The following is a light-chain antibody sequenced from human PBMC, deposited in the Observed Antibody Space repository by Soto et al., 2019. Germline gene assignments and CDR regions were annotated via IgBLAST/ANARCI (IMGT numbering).Light chain of an antibody. J-gene: IGKJ1*01. CDR2: GAS. CDR1: QSVSIN. V-gene: IGKV3-15*01. CDR3: QQYNTWPRT. Sequence: EIVMTQSPATLSVSPGERATLSCRASQSVSINLAWYQQKPGQAPRLLIHGASTRATGIPARFSGSGSGTDFTLTISSLQSEDFAVYYCQQYNTWPRTLGQGTKVDIK.